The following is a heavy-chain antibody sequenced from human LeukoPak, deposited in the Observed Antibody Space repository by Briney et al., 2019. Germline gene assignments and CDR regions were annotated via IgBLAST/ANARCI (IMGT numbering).Heavy chain of an antibody. V-gene: IGHV4-30-2*01. CDR2: IYHSGST. J-gene: IGHJ5*02. CDR3: ARGSYDYVWGSYRPNWFDP. D-gene: IGHD3-16*02. Sequence: SETLSLTCAVSGGSISSGGYSWSWIRQPPGKGLEWIGYIYHSGSTNYNPSLKSRVTISVDTSKNQFSLKLSSVTAADTAVYYCARGSYDYVWGSYRPNWFDPWGQGTLVTVSS. CDR1: GGSISSGGYS.